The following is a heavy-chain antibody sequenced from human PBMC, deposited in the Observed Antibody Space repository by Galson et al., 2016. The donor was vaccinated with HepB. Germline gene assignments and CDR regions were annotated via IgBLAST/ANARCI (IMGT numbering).Heavy chain of an antibody. CDR2: ITWNSYEI. CDR1: GFIFDDYA. J-gene: IGHJ4*02. V-gene: IGHV3-9*01. Sequence: SLRLSCAASGFIFDDYAFHWVRQAPGQGLEWVSSITWNSYEIGYADSVKGRFTISRDNAKNSLYLQLNSVRAEDTALYYCATDHTYDSSGFLHYWGPGTQVTVSS. D-gene: IGHD3-22*01. CDR3: ATDHTYDSSGFLHY.